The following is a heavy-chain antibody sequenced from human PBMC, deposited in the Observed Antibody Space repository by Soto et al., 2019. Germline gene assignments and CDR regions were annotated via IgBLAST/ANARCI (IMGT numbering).Heavy chain of an antibody. CDR2: IYTSGST. J-gene: IGHJ4*02. V-gene: IGHV4-4*07. CDR1: AGSISSYY. CDR3: ARDPRTYYDFWSGPVYFDY. Sequence: SETLSLTCPVSAGSISSYYWSWIRQPARKGLEWIGRIYTSGSTNYNPSLKSRVTMSVDTAKNQFSLKLSSVTAADTAVYYCARDPRTYYDFWSGPVYFDYWGQGTLVTVSS. D-gene: IGHD3-3*01.